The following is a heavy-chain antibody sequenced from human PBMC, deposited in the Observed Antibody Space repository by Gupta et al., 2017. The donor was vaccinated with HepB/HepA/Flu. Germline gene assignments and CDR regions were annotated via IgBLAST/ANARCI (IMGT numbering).Heavy chain of an antibody. CDR2: LIPIFGTA. Sequence: QVQLVQSGAEVKKPGSSVKISCKASGGTFSSYAISWVRQAPGQGLEWMGGLIPIFGTANYAQKFQGRVTITADKSTSTAYMELSSLRSEDTAVYYCASSCSSTSCYTLNYYYYYMDVWGKGTTVTVSS. V-gene: IGHV1-69*06. J-gene: IGHJ6*03. D-gene: IGHD2-2*02. CDR3: ASSCSSTSCYTLNYYYYYMDV. CDR1: GGTFSSYA.